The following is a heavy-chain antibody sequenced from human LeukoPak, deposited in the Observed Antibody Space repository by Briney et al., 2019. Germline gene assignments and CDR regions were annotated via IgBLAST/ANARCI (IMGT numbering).Heavy chain of an antibody. D-gene: IGHD3-10*01. CDR2: IIPIFGTA. Sequence: GASVKVSCKASGGTFSSYAISWVRQAPGQGLEWMGGIIPIFGTANYAQKFQGRVTITADKSTSTAYMELSSLRSEDTAVYYCAGAFVTMVRGVILPFDYWGQGTLVTVSS. J-gene: IGHJ4*02. CDR1: GGTFSSYA. V-gene: IGHV1-69*06. CDR3: AGAFVTMVRGVILPFDY.